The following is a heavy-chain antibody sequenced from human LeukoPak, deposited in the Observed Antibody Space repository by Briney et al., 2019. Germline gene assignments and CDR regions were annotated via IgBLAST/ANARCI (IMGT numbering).Heavy chain of an antibody. CDR2: IYYSGST. J-gene: IGHJ4*02. CDR3: ARETHYYDSSGYLGY. CDR1: GGSISSYY. V-gene: IGHV4-59*12. Sequence: SETLSLTCTVSGGSISSYYWSWIRQPPGKGLEWIGNIYYSGSTNYNPSPKSRVTISVDTSKNQFYLKLNSVTAADTAVYYCARETHYYDSSGYLGYWGQGTLVTVSS. D-gene: IGHD3-22*01.